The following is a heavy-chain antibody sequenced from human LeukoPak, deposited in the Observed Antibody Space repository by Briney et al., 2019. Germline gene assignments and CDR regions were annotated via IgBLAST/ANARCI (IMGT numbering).Heavy chain of an antibody. D-gene: IGHD3-22*01. V-gene: IGHV3-23*01. CDR1: GFTFSSYA. Sequence: GGSLRLSCAASGFTFSSYAMSWVRQAPGKGLEWVSAISGSGGGTYYADSVKGRFTISRDNSKNTLYLQMNSLRAEDTAVYYCAKGVTMIVVVIPGPDYWGQGTLVTVSS. CDR3: AKGVTMIVVVIPGPDY. J-gene: IGHJ4*02. CDR2: ISGSGGGT.